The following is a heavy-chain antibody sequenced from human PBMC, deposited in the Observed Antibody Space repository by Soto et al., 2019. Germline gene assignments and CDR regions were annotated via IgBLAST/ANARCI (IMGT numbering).Heavy chain of an antibody. D-gene: IGHD5-12*01. CDR1: GGTFSSYA. J-gene: IGHJ3*02. Sequence: SVKVSCKASGGTFSSYAISWVRQAPGQGLEWMGGIIPIFGTANYAQKFQGRVTITADESTSTAYMELSSLRSEDTAVYYCARILTGEMATYDAFDIWGQGTMVT. V-gene: IGHV1-69*13. CDR3: ARILTGEMATYDAFDI. CDR2: IIPIFGTA.